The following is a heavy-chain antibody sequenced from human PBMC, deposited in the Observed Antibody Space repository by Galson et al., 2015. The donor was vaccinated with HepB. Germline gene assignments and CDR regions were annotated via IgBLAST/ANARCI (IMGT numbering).Heavy chain of an antibody. Sequence: SLRLSCAASGFTFSDYYMSWIRQAPGKGLEWVSYISSSSSYTNYADSVKGRFTISRDNAKNSLYLQMNSLRAEDTAVYYCARDVHVDTAIPHPPDYWGQGTLVTVSS. J-gene: IGHJ4*02. CDR1: GFTFSDYY. CDR3: ARDVHVDTAIPHPPDY. V-gene: IGHV3-11*06. D-gene: IGHD5-18*01. CDR2: ISSSSSYT.